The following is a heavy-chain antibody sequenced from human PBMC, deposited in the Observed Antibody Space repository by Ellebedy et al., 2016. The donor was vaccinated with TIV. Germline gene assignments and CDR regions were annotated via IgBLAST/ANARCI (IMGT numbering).Heavy chain of an antibody. CDR1: GFTVTTNY. CDR2: IFSAADGGET. Sequence: PGGSLRLSCAASGFTVTTNYMNWVRQAPGKGLEWVSVIFSAADGGETHYADSVKSRFTISRDSSKNTLYLQMNSLRAEDTAVYYCARDAAGNGGKLDYWGQGALVTVSS. V-gene: IGHV3-53*01. CDR3: ARDAAGNGGKLDY. J-gene: IGHJ4*02. D-gene: IGHD4-23*01.